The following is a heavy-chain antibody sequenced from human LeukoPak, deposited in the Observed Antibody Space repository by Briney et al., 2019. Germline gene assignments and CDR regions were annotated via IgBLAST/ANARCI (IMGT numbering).Heavy chain of an antibody. D-gene: IGHD3-10*01. Sequence: SETLSLTCTVSGDSISSSSSYWGWIRQPPGEGLEWIGSIYYSGSTYYNPSLKSRVTISVDTSKNQFSLKLSSVTAADTAVYYCARTRYYYNSRSYGAPYYFDYWGQGTLVTVSS. CDR3: ARTRYYYNSRSYGAPYYFDY. CDR2: IYYSGST. CDR1: GDSISSSSSY. V-gene: IGHV4-39*01. J-gene: IGHJ4*02.